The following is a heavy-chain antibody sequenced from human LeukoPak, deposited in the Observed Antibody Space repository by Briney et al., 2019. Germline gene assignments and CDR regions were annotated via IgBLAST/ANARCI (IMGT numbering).Heavy chain of an antibody. CDR3: ARDLRSYGDAPVN. D-gene: IGHD4-17*01. CDR1: GFTFSSYG. CDR2: ISYDGSNK. J-gene: IGHJ4*02. V-gene: IGHV3-30*03. Sequence: GRSLRLSCAASGFTFSSYGMHWVRQAPGKGLEWVAVISYDGSNKYYADSVKGRFTISRDNSKNTLYLQMNSLRAEDTAVYYCARDLRSYGDAPVNWGQGTLVTVSS.